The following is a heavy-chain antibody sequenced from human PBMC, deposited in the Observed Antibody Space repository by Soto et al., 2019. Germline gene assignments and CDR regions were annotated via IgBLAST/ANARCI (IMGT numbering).Heavy chain of an antibody. CDR3: AKGQTIAAAYYYFDY. V-gene: IGHV3-9*01. Sequence: GGSLRLSCAASGFTFDDYAMHWVRQAPGKGLEWVSGISWNSGSIGYADSVKGRFTISRDNAKNSLYLQMNSLRAEDTALYYCAKGQTIAAAYYYFDYWGQGTLVTVSS. CDR1: GFTFDDYA. J-gene: IGHJ4*02. D-gene: IGHD6-13*01. CDR2: ISWNSGSI.